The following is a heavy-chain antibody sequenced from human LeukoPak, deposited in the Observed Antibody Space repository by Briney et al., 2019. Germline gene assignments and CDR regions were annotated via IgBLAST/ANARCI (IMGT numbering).Heavy chain of an antibody. D-gene: IGHD4-11*01. Sequence: SETLSLTCTVSGGSISSSSYYWGWIRQPPGKGLEWIGSIYYSGSTYYNPSLKSRVTISVDTSKNQFPLKLSSVTAADTAVYYCARHADYRTYYFDYWGQGTLVTVSS. CDR2: IYYSGST. CDR1: GGSISSSSYY. V-gene: IGHV4-39*01. CDR3: ARHADYRTYYFDY. J-gene: IGHJ4*02.